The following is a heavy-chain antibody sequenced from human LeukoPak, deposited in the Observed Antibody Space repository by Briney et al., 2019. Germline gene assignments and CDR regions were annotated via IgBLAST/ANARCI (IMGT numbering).Heavy chain of an antibody. CDR2: IYSGGST. D-gene: IGHD2-15*01. CDR1: GFTVSRNY. J-gene: IGHJ5*02. CDR3: AKCSGGNCYHSDDH. V-gene: IGHV3-66*01. Sequence: PGGSLRLSCAASGFTVSRNYMSWVRQAPGKGLEWVSVIYSGGSTYYADSVKGRFTISRDNAKDSLYLQMNSLRAEDTAVYYCAKCSGGNCYHSDDHWGQGTLVTVSP.